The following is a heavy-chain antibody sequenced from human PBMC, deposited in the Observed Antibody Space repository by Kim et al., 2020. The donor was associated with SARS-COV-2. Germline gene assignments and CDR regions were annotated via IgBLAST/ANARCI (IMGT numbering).Heavy chain of an antibody. V-gene: IGHV3-33*01. D-gene: IGHD5-12*01. Sequence: AESGQGRLTISRDNSKNTLYLKMNSLRAEDTAVYYCQATDDYYYYGMDVWGQGTTVTVSS. CDR3: QATDDYYYYGMDV. J-gene: IGHJ6*02.